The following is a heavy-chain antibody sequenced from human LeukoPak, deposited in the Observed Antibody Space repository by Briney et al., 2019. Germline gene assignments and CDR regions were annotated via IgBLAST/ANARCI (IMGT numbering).Heavy chain of an antibody. CDR3: VRDGVRYSSTWYVY. D-gene: IGHD6-13*01. CDR2: IYYSGST. J-gene: IGHJ1*01. V-gene: IGHV4-59*01. Sequence: SETLSLTCTVSGGSISSYYWSWIRQPPGKGLEWIGYIYYSGSTNYNPSLKSRVTISVDTSKNQFSLKLSSVTAADTAVYYCVRDGVRYSSTWYVYWGQGTLVTVSS. CDR1: GGSISSYY.